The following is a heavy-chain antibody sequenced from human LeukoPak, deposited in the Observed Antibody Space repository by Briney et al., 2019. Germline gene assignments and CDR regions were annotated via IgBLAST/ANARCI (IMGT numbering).Heavy chain of an antibody. CDR2: ISYDGSNK. V-gene: IGHV3-30-3*01. D-gene: IGHD4-17*01. CDR1: GFTFSSYA. CDR3: ARGPYLMTTVTRIHYYYYGMDV. Sequence: GGSLRLSCAASGFTFSSYAMHWVRQAPGKGLEWVAVISYDGSNKYYADSVKGRLTISRDNSKNTLYLQMNSLRAEDTAVYYCARGPYLMTTVTRIHYYYYGMDVWGQGTTVTVSS. J-gene: IGHJ6*02.